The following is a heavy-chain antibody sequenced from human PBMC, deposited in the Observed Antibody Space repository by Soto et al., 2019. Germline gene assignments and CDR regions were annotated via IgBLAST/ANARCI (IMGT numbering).Heavy chain of an antibody. V-gene: IGHV3-23*01. J-gene: IGHJ6*02. CDR2: ISGSGRST. CDR3: ARDPPSEKLQPDFGMDV. CDR1: GFTFSTSA. D-gene: IGHD2-15*01. Sequence: EVQLLESGGGLVQPGGSLRLSCAASGFTFSTSAMSWVRQVPGKGLECVSLISGSGRSTDYPDSVKGRFIISRDNSKNTESLQMNSLRAGDSAVYYCARDPPSEKLQPDFGMDVWGQGTTVTVAS.